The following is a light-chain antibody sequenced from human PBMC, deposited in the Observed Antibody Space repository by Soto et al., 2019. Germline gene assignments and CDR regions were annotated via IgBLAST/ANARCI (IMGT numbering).Light chain of an antibody. CDR3: SSYTSSNTLYV. CDR2: DVS. CDR1: SSDVGGYNY. Sequence: QSALTQPASVSGSPGQSVTISCTGTSSDVGGYNYASWYQQHPGKAPKVMIYDVSNRPSGVSNRFSGSKSGNTASLTISGLQAEDEADYYCSSYTSSNTLYVFGTGTKVTVL. J-gene: IGLJ1*01. V-gene: IGLV2-14*01.